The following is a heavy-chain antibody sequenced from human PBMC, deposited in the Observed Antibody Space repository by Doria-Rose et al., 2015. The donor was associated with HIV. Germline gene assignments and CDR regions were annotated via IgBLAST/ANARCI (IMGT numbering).Heavy chain of an antibody. Sequence: SGPVLVKPTETLTLTCTVSGVSLSSPGMGVSWIRQPPGKALEWLANMFSDDERSYKTSLKSRLAISRSTSKSQVVLTMTDMDPVDTATYYCARIKSSRWYHKYYFDSWGQGTLVIVSA. J-gene: IGHJ4*02. CDR2: MFSDDER. CDR1: GVSLSSPGMG. D-gene: IGHD6-13*01. V-gene: IGHV2-26*01. CDR3: ARIKSSRWYHKYYFDS.